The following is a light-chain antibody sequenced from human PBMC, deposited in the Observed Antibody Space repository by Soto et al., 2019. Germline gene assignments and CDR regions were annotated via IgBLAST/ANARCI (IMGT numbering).Light chain of an antibody. CDR3: QQYGSTPT. Sequence: IVLTQSPGTLSLSPGERATLSCRASQSVSGSYLAWHQQKPGQAPRLLIYGVSSRATGIPDRFTGSGSGTDFTLTISRLEPEDFAVYYCQQYGSTPTFGQGTKVEIK. CDR1: QSVSGSY. J-gene: IGKJ1*01. V-gene: IGKV3-20*01. CDR2: GVS.